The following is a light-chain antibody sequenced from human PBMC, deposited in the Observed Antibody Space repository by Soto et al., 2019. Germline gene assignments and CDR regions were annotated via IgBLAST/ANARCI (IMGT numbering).Light chain of an antibody. CDR3: QQFGSSIPHT. CDR1: QSVNSRF. CDR2: GAS. J-gene: IGKJ2*01. V-gene: IGKV3-20*01. Sequence: EIVLTQSPATLSLSPGERATLSCGASQSVNSRFLAWYHQKSGQAPRLLIYGASSRATGIPDRFSGSGSGTDFTLTISRLEPEDFGVYYCQQFGSSIPHTFGQGTKLEIK.